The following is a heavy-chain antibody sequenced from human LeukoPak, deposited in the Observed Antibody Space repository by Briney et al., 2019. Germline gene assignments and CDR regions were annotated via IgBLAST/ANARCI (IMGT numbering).Heavy chain of an antibody. V-gene: IGHV4-39*07. CDR2: IYYSGRT. J-gene: IGHJ6*04. Sequence: SETLSLTCTVSGGSISSSSYYWGWIRQPPGKGLEWVGSIYYSGRTYYNPSLKGRVIKSVETSKNQFSLKLSDVTAADTAGYNCARGLAGYRRLYDGMDVWGEGTTVTVSS. CDR3: ARGLAGYRRLYDGMDV. CDR1: GGSISSSSYY. D-gene: IGHD6-19*01.